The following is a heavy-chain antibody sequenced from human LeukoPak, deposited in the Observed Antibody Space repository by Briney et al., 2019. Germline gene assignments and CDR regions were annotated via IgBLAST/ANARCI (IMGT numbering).Heavy chain of an antibody. CDR2: IVVGSGNT. Sequence: GASVKVSCKASGFTFTSSAVRWVRQARGQRLEWIGWIVVGSGNTNYVQKFQERVTITRDMSTSTAYMELSSLRSEDTAVYYCAAGLGESSGYYYVFGLSWGQGTLVTVSS. V-gene: IGHV1-58*01. D-gene: IGHD3-22*01. CDR1: GFTFTSSA. J-gene: IGHJ5*02. CDR3: AAGLGESSGYYYVFGLS.